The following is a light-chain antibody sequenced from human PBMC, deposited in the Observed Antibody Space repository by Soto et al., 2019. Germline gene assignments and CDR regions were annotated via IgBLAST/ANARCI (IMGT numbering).Light chain of an antibody. CDR1: QSVWNAY. Sequence: EIVLTQTPGTLSLSPGERAALSCRASQSVWNAYIAWYQQKHGQAPRVLIYGASTRANGIPDRFSGSGSGTDFTLSISRLEPEDYEGYDCHHYGTSPSTVDPGTNVDIK. J-gene: IGKJ3*01. V-gene: IGKV3-20*01. CDR3: HHYGTSPST. CDR2: GAS.